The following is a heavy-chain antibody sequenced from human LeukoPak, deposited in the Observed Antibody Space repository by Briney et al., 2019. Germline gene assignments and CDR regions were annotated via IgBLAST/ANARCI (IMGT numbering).Heavy chain of an antibody. CDR1: GFTFSNYN. D-gene: IGHD1/OR15-1a*01. Sequence: GGSLRLSCAASGFTFSNYNMNWVRQAPGKGLEWVSYISSSSSTIYYADSVKGRFTISRDNSKNTLYVQMNSLRGEDTAVYYCAKQEGSTAYFDYWGQGTLVTVSS. CDR3: AKQEGSTAYFDY. J-gene: IGHJ4*02. V-gene: IGHV3-48*01. CDR2: ISSSSSTI.